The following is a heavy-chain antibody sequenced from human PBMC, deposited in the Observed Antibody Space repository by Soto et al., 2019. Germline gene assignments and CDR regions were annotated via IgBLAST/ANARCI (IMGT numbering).Heavy chain of an antibody. CDR2: IRNKANSYTT. V-gene: IGHV3-72*01. Sequence: HPGGSLRLSCAASGFTFSDHYMHWVRQAPGKGLEWVARIRNKANSYTTDYAASVRGRFAISRDDSKSSLFLRMISLKTEDTAVYYCAGSKSGGASTRPDYWGQGTLVTVSS. CDR1: GFTFSDHY. J-gene: IGHJ4*02. D-gene: IGHD3-10*01. CDR3: AGSKSGGASTRPDY.